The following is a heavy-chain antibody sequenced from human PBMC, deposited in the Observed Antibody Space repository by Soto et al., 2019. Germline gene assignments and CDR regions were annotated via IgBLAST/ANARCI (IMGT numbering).Heavy chain of an antibody. V-gene: IGHV1-69*06. CDR1: GGTFSSYA. CDR2: IIPIFGTA. D-gene: IGHD4-4*01. J-gene: IGHJ6*02. Sequence: VASVKVSCKASGGTFSSYAISWVRQAPGQGLEWMGGIIPIFGTANYAQKFQGRVTITADKSTSTAYMELSSLRSEDTAVYYCARENYRGGMDVWGQGTTVTVSS. CDR3: ARENYRGGMDV.